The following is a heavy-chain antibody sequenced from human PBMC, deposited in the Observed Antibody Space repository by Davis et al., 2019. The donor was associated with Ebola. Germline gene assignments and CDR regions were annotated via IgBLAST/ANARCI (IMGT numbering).Heavy chain of an antibody. J-gene: IGHJ4*02. CDR3: TIRGYSGYDTNGVDY. CDR2: IKSKTDGGTT. D-gene: IGHD5-12*01. V-gene: IGHV3-15*01. Sequence: PGGSLRLSCAASGFTFSNAWMSWVRQAPGKGLEWVGRIKSKTDGGTTDYAAPVKGRFTISRDDSKNTLYLQMNSLKTEDTAVYYCTIRGYSGYDTNGVDYWGQGTLVTVSS. CDR1: GFTFSNAW.